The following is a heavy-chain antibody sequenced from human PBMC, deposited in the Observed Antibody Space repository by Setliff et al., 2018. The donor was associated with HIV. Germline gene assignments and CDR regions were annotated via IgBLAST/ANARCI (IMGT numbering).Heavy chain of an antibody. J-gene: IGHJ5*02. Sequence: SETLSLTCTVSGGSISSYYWSWIRQPPGKGLEWIGYIYYSGSTHYNPSLKSRFTISVDTSKNQFSLKLNSVTAADTALYFCSRGTYYKGLDPWGQGTLVTVSS. CDR1: GGSISSYY. CDR3: SRGTYYKGLDP. CDR2: IYYSGST. D-gene: IGHD3-10*01. V-gene: IGHV4-59*12.